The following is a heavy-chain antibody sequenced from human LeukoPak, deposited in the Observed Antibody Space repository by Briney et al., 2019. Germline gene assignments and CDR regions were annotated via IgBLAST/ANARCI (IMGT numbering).Heavy chain of an antibody. CDR2: ISSSGSTI. D-gene: IGHD3-16*01. CDR1: GYTFTSYY. J-gene: IGHJ4*02. CDR3: ARDSVGAAQDPRGGFDY. V-gene: IGHV3-48*03. Sequence: SCKASGYTFTSYYMHWVRQAPGKGLEWVSYISSSGSTIYYAYSVKGRFTISRDNAKNSLYLQMNSLRAEDTAVYYCARDSVGAAQDPRGGFDYWGQGTLVTVSS.